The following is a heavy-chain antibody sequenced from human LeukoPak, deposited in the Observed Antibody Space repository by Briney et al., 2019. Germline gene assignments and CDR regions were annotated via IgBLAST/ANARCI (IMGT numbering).Heavy chain of an antibody. D-gene: IGHD3-10*01. Sequence: ASVKVSCKASGYTFTGYYMHWVRQAPGQGLEWMGWINPNSGGTNYAQKFQGRVTMTRDTSISTAYMELSRLRSDDTAVYYCARDPEGYYYGSGSYYRRPGRYYYYYGMDVWGQGTTVTVSS. CDR2: INPNSGGT. CDR3: ARDPEGYYYGSGSYYRRPGRYYYYYGMDV. J-gene: IGHJ6*02. CDR1: GYTFTGYY. V-gene: IGHV1-2*02.